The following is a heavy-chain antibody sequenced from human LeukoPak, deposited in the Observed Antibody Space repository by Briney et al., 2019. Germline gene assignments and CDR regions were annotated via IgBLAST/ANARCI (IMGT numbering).Heavy chain of an antibody. CDR2: ISGSGGST. V-gene: IGHV3-23*01. Sequence: PGGSLRLSCAASGFTFSSYAMSWVRQAPGKGLEWVSAISGSGGSTYYADSVKGRFTISRDNSKNTLYLQMNSLRAEDTAVYYCAKVKGIQLWTKSFDYWGQGTLVTVSS. J-gene: IGHJ4*02. CDR3: AKVKGIQLWTKSFDY. D-gene: IGHD5-18*01. CDR1: GFTFSSYA.